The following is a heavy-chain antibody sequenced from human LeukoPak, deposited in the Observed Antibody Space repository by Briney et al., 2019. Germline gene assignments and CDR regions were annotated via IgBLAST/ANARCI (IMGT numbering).Heavy chain of an antibody. D-gene: IGHD6-13*01. Sequence: GGSLRLSCAASGFTFSTYAMNWVRQAPGKGLEWVSTISVSGITSYHADSVKGRFTISRDNSKNTLYLQMNSLRAEDTAVYYCARKSNAAAAGTDYWGQGTLVTVSS. J-gene: IGHJ4*02. CDR2: ISVSGITS. CDR1: GFTFSTYA. CDR3: ARKSNAAAAGTDY. V-gene: IGHV3-23*01.